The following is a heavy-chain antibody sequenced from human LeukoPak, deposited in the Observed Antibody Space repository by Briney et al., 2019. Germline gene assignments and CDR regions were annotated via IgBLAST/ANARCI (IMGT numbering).Heavy chain of an antibody. CDR1: GFTFSSYG. CDR2: ISYDGSNK. V-gene: IGHV3-30*18. J-gene: IGHJ6*02. D-gene: IGHD3-3*01. CDR3: AKGLSGYRYYYYGMDV. Sequence: GGSLRLSCAASGFTFSSYGMHWVRQAPGKGLEWVAVISYDGSNKYYADSVKGRFTISRDNSKNTLYLQMNSLRAEDTALYYCAKGLSGYRYYYYGMDVWGQGTTVTVSS.